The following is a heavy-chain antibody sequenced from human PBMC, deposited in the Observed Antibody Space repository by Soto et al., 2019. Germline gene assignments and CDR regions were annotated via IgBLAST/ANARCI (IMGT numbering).Heavy chain of an antibody. CDR1: GGSISSGDYY. J-gene: IGHJ5*02. CDR2: IYYSGST. V-gene: IGHV4-30-4*01. Sequence: SETLSLTCTVSGGSISSGDYYWSWIRQPPGKGLEWIGYIYYSGSTYYNPSLKSRVTISVDTSKNQFSLKLSSVAAADTAVYYCARDRPYYDILTGPSGFDPWGQGTLVTVSS. CDR3: ARDRPYYDILTGPSGFDP. D-gene: IGHD3-9*01.